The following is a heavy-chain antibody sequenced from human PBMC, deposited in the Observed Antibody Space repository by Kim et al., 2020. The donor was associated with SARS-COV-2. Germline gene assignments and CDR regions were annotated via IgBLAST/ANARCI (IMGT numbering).Heavy chain of an antibody. CDR3: ARDTLAFYGGNSGPYYFDY. V-gene: IGHV6-1*01. D-gene: IGHD4-17*01. CDR1: GDSVSSNSAA. Sequence: SQTLSLTCAISGDSVSSNSAAWNWIRQSPSRGLEWLGRTYYRSKWYNDYAVSVKSRITINPDTSKNQFSLQLNSVTPEDTAVYYCARDTLAFYGGNSGPYYFDYWGQGTLVTVSS. CDR2: TYYRSKWYN. J-gene: IGHJ4*02.